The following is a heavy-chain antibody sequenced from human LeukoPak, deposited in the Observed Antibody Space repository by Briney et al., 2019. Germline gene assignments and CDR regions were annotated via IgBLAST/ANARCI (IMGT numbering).Heavy chain of an antibody. J-gene: IGHJ4*02. D-gene: IGHD3-22*01. CDR1: GGSISSYY. CDR2: IYYSGST. Sequence: SETLSLTCTVSGGSISSYYWSWIRQPPGKGLEWIGYIYYSGSTNYNPSLKSRVTISVDTSKNQFSLKLSSVTAADTAVYYCARDTPYYYDSSGFSDYWGQGTLVTVSS. V-gene: IGHV4-59*12. CDR3: ARDTPYYYDSSGFSDY.